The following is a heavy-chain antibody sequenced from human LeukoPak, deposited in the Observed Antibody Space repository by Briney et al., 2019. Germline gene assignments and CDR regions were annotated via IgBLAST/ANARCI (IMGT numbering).Heavy chain of an antibody. CDR2: INPNSGDT. V-gene: IGHV1-2*02. Sequence: ASVKVSCKASGYTFTDYYMHWVRQAPGQGREWMGWINPNSGDTKYAQKFQGRVTMSRDTSISTAYMELSRLRSDDTAVYYCAKVRQLGGAFYGMDVRGQGTTVTVSS. J-gene: IGHJ6*02. CDR1: GYTFTDYY. CDR3: AKVRQLGGAFYGMDV. D-gene: IGHD5-24*01.